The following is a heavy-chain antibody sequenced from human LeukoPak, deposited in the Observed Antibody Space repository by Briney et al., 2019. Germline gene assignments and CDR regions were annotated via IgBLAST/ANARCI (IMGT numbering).Heavy chain of an antibody. Sequence: SEALSLTCTAAGGSISSYYWSWIRQPPGKGLEWIGYIYYSGSTNYNPSLKSRVTISVDTSKNQFSLTLSSVTAADTAVYYCARGPSSRLRFLEWSTSGGSFDPWGQGTLVTVSS. CDR1: GGSISSYY. CDR2: IYYSGST. D-gene: IGHD3-3*01. V-gene: IGHV4-59*01. J-gene: IGHJ5*02. CDR3: ARGPSSRLRFLEWSTSGGSFDP.